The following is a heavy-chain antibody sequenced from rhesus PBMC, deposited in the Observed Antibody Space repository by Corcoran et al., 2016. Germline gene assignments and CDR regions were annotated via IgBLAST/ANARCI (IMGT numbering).Heavy chain of an antibody. J-gene: IGHJ4*01. Sequence: EVQLVESGGGLVQPGGSLRLSCAASGFTFSDYYMSWVRQAPGKGLEWVSSISSPSSYIYYADSVKGRFTISRDNAKNSLSLQMNSLKTEDTAVYYCTRDKGIAAAGTIDYWGQGVLVTVSS. V-gene: IGHV3S16*01. CDR2: ISSPSSYI. CDR1: GFTFSDYY. D-gene: IGHD6-25*01. CDR3: TRDKGIAAAGTIDY.